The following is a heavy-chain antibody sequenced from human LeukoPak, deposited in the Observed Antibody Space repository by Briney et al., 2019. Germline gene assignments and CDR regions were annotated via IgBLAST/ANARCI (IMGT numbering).Heavy chain of an antibody. CDR2: ISSSSSFI. CDR3: ARSPRGVRAFTWFDP. CDR1: GFDFNTYS. D-gene: IGHD3-10*01. J-gene: IGHJ5*02. V-gene: IGHV3-21*01. Sequence: GGSLRLSCAASGFDFNTYSMNWVRQAPGKGLEWVSSISSSSSFIYYAESIKGRFTISRDNAKNSLFLQMNNLRAEDTAIYYCARSPRGVRAFTWFDPRGQGTLVTVSS.